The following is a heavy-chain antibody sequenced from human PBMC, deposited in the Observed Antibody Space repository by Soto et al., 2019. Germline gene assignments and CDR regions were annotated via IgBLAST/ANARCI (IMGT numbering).Heavy chain of an antibody. J-gene: IGHJ4*02. CDR2: ISYDGSNK. D-gene: IGHD6-19*01. CDR3: AKCSGWYLQYYFDY. CDR1: GFTFSSYG. Sequence: GSLRLSCAASGFTFSSYGMHWVRQAPGKGLEWVAVISYDGSNKYYADSVKGRFTISRDNSKNTLYLQMNSLRAEDTAVYYCAKCSGWYLQYYFDYWGQGTLVTAPQ. V-gene: IGHV3-30*18.